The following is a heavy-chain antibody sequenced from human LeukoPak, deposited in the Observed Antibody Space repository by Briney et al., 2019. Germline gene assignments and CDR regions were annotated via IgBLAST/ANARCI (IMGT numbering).Heavy chain of an antibody. Sequence: PSETLSLTCTVSGASISSSGYYWGWIRQPPGKGLEWIGTIYYSGSTYYNQSLKSRVTISVDRSKNQFSLKLSSVTAADTAVYYCARGGSSWYDFDYWGQGTLVTVSS. V-gene: IGHV4-39*07. J-gene: IGHJ4*02. CDR1: GASISSSGYY. CDR3: ARGGSSWYDFDY. CDR2: IYYSGST. D-gene: IGHD6-13*01.